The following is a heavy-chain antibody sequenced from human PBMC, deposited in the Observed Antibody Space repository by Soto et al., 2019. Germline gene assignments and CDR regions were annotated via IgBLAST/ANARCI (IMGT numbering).Heavy chain of an antibody. V-gene: IGHV5-51*01. CDR1: GYSFTSYW. CDR3: ARQDCSGGSCYSSRHHYYGMDV. CDR2: IYPADSDV. D-gene: IGHD2-15*01. J-gene: IGHJ6*02. Sequence: GESLKISCKGSGYSFTSYWIAWVRQVPGKGLEWMGIIYPADSDVRHSPSFQGQVTISVDKSLSTAYLQWSSLKASDTAMYYCARQDCSGGSCYSSRHHYYGMDVWGQGTTVTVSS.